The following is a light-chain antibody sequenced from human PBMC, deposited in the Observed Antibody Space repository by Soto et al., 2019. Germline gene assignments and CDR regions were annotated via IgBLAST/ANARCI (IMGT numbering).Light chain of an antibody. Sequence: EIVMKQSPATLSVSPGERATLSFRASQSVSSDLAWYQQKPGQAPRLLIYGASSRATGIPARFSGSGSGTEFTLTISSLQSEDFAVYYCQQYNNWPRTFGHGTKLEIK. CDR2: GAS. CDR3: QQYNNWPRT. CDR1: QSVSSD. J-gene: IGKJ2*01. V-gene: IGKV3-15*01.